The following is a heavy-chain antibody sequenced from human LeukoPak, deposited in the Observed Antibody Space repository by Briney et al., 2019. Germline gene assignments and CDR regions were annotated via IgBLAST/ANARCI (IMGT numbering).Heavy chain of an antibody. CDR1: GFTFSSYG. CDR2: IRYDGSNK. Sequence: GGSLRLSCAASGFTFSSYGMHWVRQAPGKGLEWVAFIRYDGSNKYYADSVKGRFTISRDNSKNTLYLQMNSLRAEDTAVYYCAKDYTLSADYGDSPDYWGQGTLVTVSS. V-gene: IGHV3-30*02. J-gene: IGHJ4*02. CDR3: AKDYTLSADYGDSPDY. D-gene: IGHD4-17*01.